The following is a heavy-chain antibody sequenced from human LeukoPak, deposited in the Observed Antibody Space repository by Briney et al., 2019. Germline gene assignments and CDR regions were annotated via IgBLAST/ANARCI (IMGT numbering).Heavy chain of an antibody. J-gene: IGHJ6*02. D-gene: IGHD3-22*01. CDR1: GGSVSSSSYY. CDR3: ARVHYYDSSGYYQYYYYYGMDV. CDR2: IYYSGST. V-gene: IGHV4-39*01. Sequence: SETLSLTCTVSGGSVSSSSYYWGWIRQPPGTGLEWIGSIYYSGSTYYNPSLKSRVTISVDTSKNQFSLKLSSVTAADTAVYYCARVHYYDSSGYYQYYYYYGMDVWGQGTTVTVSS.